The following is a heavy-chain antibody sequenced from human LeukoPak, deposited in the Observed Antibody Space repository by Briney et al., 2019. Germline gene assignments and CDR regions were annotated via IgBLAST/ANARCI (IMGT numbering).Heavy chain of an antibody. V-gene: IGHV4-59*01. Sequence: PSETLSLTCTVSGGSISSYYWSWIRQPPGKGLEWIGYIYYSGSTNYSPSLKSRLTISVDTSKNQFSLKLSSVTAADTAVYYCARTYGSSGLGYFDLWGRGTLVTVSS. D-gene: IGHD6-13*01. J-gene: IGHJ2*01. CDR2: IYYSGST. CDR1: GGSISSYY. CDR3: ARTYGSSGLGYFDL.